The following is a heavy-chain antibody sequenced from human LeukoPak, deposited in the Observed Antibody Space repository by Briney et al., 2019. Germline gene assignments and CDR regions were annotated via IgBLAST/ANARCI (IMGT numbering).Heavy chain of an antibody. CDR1: GGSISSSSYY. CDR2: IYYSGST. V-gene: IGHV4-39*07. Sequence: SETLSLTCTVSGGSISSSSYYWGWIRQPPGKGLEWIGSIYYSGSTYYNPSLKSRVTMSVDTSKNQFSLNLNSVTAADTAVYYCARDHQDAFDIWGQGTMVTVSS. J-gene: IGHJ3*02. CDR3: ARDHQDAFDI.